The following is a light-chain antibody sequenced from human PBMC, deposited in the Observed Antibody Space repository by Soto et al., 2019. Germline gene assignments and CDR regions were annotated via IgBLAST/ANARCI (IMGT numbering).Light chain of an antibody. CDR3: VSYTSSTHPL. V-gene: IGLV2-14*01. J-gene: IGLJ2*01. CDR1: SSDVGGYHY. Sequence: QSALTQPASVSGSPGQSITISCTGSSSDVGGYHYVSWYQQYPGEAPQLVISEVRNRPSGVSNRSSGTKSGTTASITISVLQAEDAAYYCCVSYTSSTHPLFGGGTKLTVL. CDR2: EVR.